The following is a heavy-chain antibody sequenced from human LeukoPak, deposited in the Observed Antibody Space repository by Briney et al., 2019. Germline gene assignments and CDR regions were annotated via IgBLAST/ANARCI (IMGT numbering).Heavy chain of an antibody. J-gene: IGHJ4*02. CDR2: IKRKGDDGTI. CDR1: GFTFSNAW. D-gene: IGHD3/OR15-3a*01. V-gene: IGHV3-15*01. CDR3: TAGTGRSDFDY. Sequence: GGSLRLSCAASGFTFSNAWMSWVRQAPGRGLGWVGRIKRKGDDGTIDYAAPVKGRLSIPRDDSKNTLYLQMNSLKSEDTAVYYCTAGTGRSDFDYWGQGTLVTVSS.